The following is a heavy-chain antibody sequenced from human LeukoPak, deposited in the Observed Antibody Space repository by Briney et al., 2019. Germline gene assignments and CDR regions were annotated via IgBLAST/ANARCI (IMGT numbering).Heavy chain of an antibody. D-gene: IGHD2-15*01. CDR1: GGSISSYY. CDR2: IYYSGST. J-gene: IGHJ4*02. Sequence: SETLSLTCTVSGGSISSYYWSWIRQPPGKGLEWIGYIYYSGSTNYNPSLKSRVTISVDTSKNQFSLKPSSVTAADTAVYYCARYCSGGSCQPTGGEAQIDYWGQGTLVTVSS. V-gene: IGHV4-59*01. CDR3: ARYCSGGSCQPTGGEAQIDY.